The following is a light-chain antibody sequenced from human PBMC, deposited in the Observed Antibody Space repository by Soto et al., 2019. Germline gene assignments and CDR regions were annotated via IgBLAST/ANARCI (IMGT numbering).Light chain of an antibody. J-gene: IGLJ1*01. V-gene: IGLV2-23*01. CDR1: SSDVGSYNL. Sequence: QSALTQPASVSGSPGQSITISCTGTSSDVGSYNLVSWYQQHPGKAPKLMIYEGSKRPSGVSNRFSGSKSGNTASLTISGLQAEDEADYYRCSYAGSSPYVFGTGTKVTVL. CDR2: EGS. CDR3: CSYAGSSPYV.